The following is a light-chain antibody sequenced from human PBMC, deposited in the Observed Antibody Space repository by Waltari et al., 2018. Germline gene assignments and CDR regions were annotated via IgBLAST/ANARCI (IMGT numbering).Light chain of an antibody. Sequence: QSALTQPASVSGSPGQSTTVSCTGTRRAADGSNYVSWYQQHPGKAPKLMIYDVSKRPSGVSNRFSGAKSGNTASLTISGLQAEDEADYYCSSYTSSSTWVFGGGTKVTVL. CDR3: SSYTSSSTWV. CDR1: RRAADGSNY. J-gene: IGLJ3*02. CDR2: DVS. V-gene: IGLV2-14*01.